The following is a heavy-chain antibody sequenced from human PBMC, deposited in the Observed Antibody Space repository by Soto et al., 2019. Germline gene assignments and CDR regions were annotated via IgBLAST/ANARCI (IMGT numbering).Heavy chain of an antibody. D-gene: IGHD3-9*01. J-gene: IGHJ5*02. CDR1: GGSISSYY. CDR2: IYYSGST. CDR3: ARFPHDILTGYNWFDP. Sequence: SETLSLTCTVSGGSISSYYWSWIRQPPGKGLEWIGYIYYSGSTNYNPSLKSRVTISVDTSKNQFSLKLSSVTAADTAVYYCARFPHDILTGYNWFDPWGQGTLVTVSS. V-gene: IGHV4-59*08.